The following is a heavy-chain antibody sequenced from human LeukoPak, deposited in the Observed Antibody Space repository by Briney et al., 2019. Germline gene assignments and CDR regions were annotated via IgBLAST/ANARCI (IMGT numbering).Heavy chain of an antibody. CDR2: IYYSGST. V-gene: IGHV4-59*01. CDR3: ARVVVPAARWFDP. Sequence: SETLSLTCTVSGGSISSYYWSWIRQPPGKGLEWIGYIYYSGSTNYNPSLKSRVTISVDTSKNQFSLKLSSVTAADTAVYYCARVVVPAARWFDPWGQGTLVTVSS. J-gene: IGHJ5*02. CDR1: GGSISSYY. D-gene: IGHD2-2*01.